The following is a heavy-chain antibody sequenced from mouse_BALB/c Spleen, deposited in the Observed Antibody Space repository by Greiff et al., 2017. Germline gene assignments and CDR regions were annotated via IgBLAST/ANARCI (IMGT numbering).Heavy chain of an antibody. CDR2: ISSGSSTT. V-gene: IGHV5-17*02. J-gene: IGHJ3*01. Sequence: EVKLVESGGGLVQPGGSRKLSCAASGFTFSSFGMHWVRQAPEKGLEWVAYISSGSSTTYYADTGKGRFTISRDNPKNTLFLQMTSLRSEDTAMYYCAGSPCDNYGFAYWGQGTLVTVSA. D-gene: IGHD1-1*01. CDR1: GFTFSSFG. CDR3: AGSPCDNYGFAY.